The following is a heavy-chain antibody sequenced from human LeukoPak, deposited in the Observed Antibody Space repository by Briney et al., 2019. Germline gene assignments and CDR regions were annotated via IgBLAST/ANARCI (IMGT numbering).Heavy chain of an antibody. J-gene: IGHJ5*02. D-gene: IGHD3-22*01. V-gene: IGHV7-4-1*02. CDR3: ARGEDSSGYYYGDNWFDP. CDR2: INTNTGNP. CDR1: GYTFTSYA. Sequence: ASVKVPCKASGYTFTSYAMNWVRQAPGQGLEWMGWINTNTGNPTYAQGFTGRFVFSLDTSVSTAYLQISSLKAEDTAVYYCARGEDSSGYYYGDNWFDPWGQGTLVTVSS.